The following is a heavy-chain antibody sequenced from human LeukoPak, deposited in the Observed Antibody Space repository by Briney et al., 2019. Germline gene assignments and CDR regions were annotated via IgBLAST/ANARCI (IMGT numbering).Heavy chain of an antibody. CDR1: GGSFNDYN. CDR2: IGHNGTT. D-gene: IGHD1-1*01. CDR3: ARPSGGTPFKRFDY. V-gene: IGHV4-34*01. Sequence: SETLSLTCAVYGGSFNDYNWTWIRQPPGKGLEWIGEIGHNGTTNYNPSLKGRVTISVDTSKNQLSLSLTSVTAADTAVYYCARPSGGTPFKRFDYWGQGTLVTVSS. J-gene: IGHJ4*02.